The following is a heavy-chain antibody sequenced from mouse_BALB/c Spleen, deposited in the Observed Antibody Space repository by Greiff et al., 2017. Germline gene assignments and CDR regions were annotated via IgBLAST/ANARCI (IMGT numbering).Heavy chain of an antibody. J-gene: IGHJ3*01. Sequence: EVKLVESGGGLVQPGGSRKLSCAASGFTFSSFGMHWVRQAPEKGLEWVAYISSGSSTIYYADTVKGRFTISRDNPKNTLFLQMTSLRSEDTAMYYCARGDDYGAYGGQGTLVTVSA. D-gene: IGHD2-4*01. CDR2: ISSGSSTI. CDR3: ARGDDYGAY. CDR1: GFTFSSFG. V-gene: IGHV5-17*02.